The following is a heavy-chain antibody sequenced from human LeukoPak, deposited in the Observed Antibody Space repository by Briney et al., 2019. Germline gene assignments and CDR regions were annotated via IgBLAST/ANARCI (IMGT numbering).Heavy chain of an antibody. CDR3: ARDRGRYCSSTSCLGRFDP. Sequence: PSETLSLTCTVSGGSISSGGYYWSWIRQHPGKGLEWIGYIYYSGSTYYNPSLKSRVTISVDTSENQFSLKLSSVTAADTAVYYCARDRGRYCSSTSCLGRFDPWGQGTLVTVSS. CDR1: GGSISSGGYY. J-gene: IGHJ5*02. CDR2: IYYSGST. V-gene: IGHV4-31*03. D-gene: IGHD2-2*01.